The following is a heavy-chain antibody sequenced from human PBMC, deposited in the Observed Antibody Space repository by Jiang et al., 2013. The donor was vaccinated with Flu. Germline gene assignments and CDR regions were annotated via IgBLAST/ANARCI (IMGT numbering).Heavy chain of an antibody. J-gene: IGHJ4*02. CDR3: VRDRDIVSRGGFDF. CDR1: GGSISDSSDV. CDR2: MSPGGIT. Sequence: SLTCTVSGGSISDSSDVLGLGPAAPRKGLEWIGSMSPGGITYYSPSLKSRVTMSVDTSKKQFSLRLSYVVAADTAIYYCVRDRDIVSRGGFDFWGQGTLVTVSS. V-gene: IGHV4-39*07. D-gene: IGHD5/OR15-5a*01.